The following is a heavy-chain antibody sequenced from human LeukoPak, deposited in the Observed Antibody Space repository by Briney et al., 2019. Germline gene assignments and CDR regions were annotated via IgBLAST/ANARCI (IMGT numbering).Heavy chain of an antibody. CDR3: AKHPGDFTGIVTYYYMDV. CDR1: GFTFSSYG. Sequence: GGSLRLSCAASGFTFSSYGMHWVRQAPGKGLEWVAIISYDGSNKYYADSVKGRFTISRDNSKNTLFLQMSSLRVEDTAVYYCAKHPGDFTGIVTYYYMDVWGKGTTVTVSS. J-gene: IGHJ6*03. V-gene: IGHV3-30*18. CDR2: ISYDGSNK. D-gene: IGHD1-26*01.